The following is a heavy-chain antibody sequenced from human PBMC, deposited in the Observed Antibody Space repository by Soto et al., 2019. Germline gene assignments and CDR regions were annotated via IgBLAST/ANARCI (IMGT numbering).Heavy chain of an antibody. CDR2: IWYDGSNK. CDR3: ARGGYSGYDWGRGYFDY. CDR1: GFTFSSYG. D-gene: IGHD5-12*01. J-gene: IGHJ4*02. Sequence: QVQLVESGGGVVQPGRSLRLSCAASGFTFSSYGMHWVRQAPGKGLEWVAVIWYDGSNKYYADSVKGRFTISRDNSKNTLYLQMISLRAEETAVYYCARGGYSGYDWGRGYFDYWGQGTLVTVSS. V-gene: IGHV3-33*01.